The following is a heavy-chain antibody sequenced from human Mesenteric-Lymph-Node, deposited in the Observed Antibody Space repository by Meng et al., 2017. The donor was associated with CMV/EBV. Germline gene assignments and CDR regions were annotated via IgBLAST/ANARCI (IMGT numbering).Heavy chain of an antibody. V-gene: IGHV3-30*04. J-gene: IGHJ4*02. CDR3: AKGGHIDY. CDR1: GFTFSGYA. Sequence: GESLKISCAASGFTFSGYAIHWVRQAPGKGLEWVASISYDGSNKYYADSVQGRFTISRDNSKNTLYLQLNSLRPEDTAVYYCAKGGHIDYCGQGTLVTVSS. CDR2: ISYDGSNK.